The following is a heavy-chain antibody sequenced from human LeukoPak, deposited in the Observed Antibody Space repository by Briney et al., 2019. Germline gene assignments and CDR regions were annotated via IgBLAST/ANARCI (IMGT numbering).Heavy chain of an antibody. CDR3: ARGARFHFDC. V-gene: IGHV4-59*01. Sequence: SETLSLTCTVSGGSISSYCWSWIRQPPGKGLEWIAYIYDSGSTNYNPSLKSRVTMSVDTSKNQFSLKLSSVTAADTAVYYCARGARFHFDCWGQGTLVTVSS. J-gene: IGHJ4*02. CDR1: GGSISSYC. D-gene: IGHD3-3*01. CDR2: IYDSGST.